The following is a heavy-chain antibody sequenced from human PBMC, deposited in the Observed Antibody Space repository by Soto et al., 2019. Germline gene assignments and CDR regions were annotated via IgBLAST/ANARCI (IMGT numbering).Heavy chain of an antibody. CDR3: ARNGYDTSNHHFDP. D-gene: IGHD3-22*01. CDR2: IYHSGST. V-gene: IGHV4-30-2*02. J-gene: IGHJ5*02. Sequence: SETLSLTCAVSGGSISSGGYSWSWIRQPPGKGLEWIGYIYHSGSTYYNTSLKSRVTISVDRSKNKFSMKLSSVTAADTAVYFCARNGYDTSNHHFDPWRQGILVT. CDR1: GGSISSGGYS.